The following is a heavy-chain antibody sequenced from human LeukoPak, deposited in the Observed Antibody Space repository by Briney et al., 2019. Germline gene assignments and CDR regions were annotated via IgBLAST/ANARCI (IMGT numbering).Heavy chain of an antibody. V-gene: IGHV3-21*06. J-gene: IGHJ6*03. CDR1: GFHFSIYS. CDR3: ARRDRADYSTSPVPYYNYYMNA. CDR2: LRSTCSYI. D-gene: IGHD6-13*01. Sequence: GGSLGLFCAASGFHFSIYSVTWGRQAPGKGLGLVASLRSTCSYIYYADLVRGRFHIPRDNAQYLAYLPVNRLRAEDSGVLYCARRDRADYSTSPVPYYNYYMNARDKGATVSVSS.